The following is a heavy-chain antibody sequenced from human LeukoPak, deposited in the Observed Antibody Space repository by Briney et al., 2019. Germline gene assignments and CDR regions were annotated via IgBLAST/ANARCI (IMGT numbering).Heavy chain of an antibody. Sequence: GESLKISCKGSGYSFTSYWIGWVRQMPGKGLEWMGIIYPGDSDTRYSPSFQGQVTISADKSISTAYLQWSSLKASDTAMYYCARPLVDSSGYDYYFDYWGQGTLVTVSS. CDR2: IYPGDSDT. V-gene: IGHV5-51*01. CDR1: GYSFTSYW. CDR3: ARPLVDSSGYDYYFDY. D-gene: IGHD3-22*01. J-gene: IGHJ4*02.